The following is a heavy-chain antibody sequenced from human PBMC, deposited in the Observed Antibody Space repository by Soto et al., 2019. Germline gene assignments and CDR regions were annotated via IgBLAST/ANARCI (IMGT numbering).Heavy chain of an antibody. CDR1: GFTLSSYS. J-gene: IGHJ6*02. Sequence: DVQLVESGGGLIQPGGSLRLSCADTGFTLSSYSMNWVRQAPGKGLEWISYISSRSDIIYYADSVKGRFTISRDNARNSLYLQMNSLRDEDTAVYYCARPYSNRWSIYYGMDVWGQGTTVTVSS. V-gene: IGHV3-48*02. CDR2: ISSRSDII. D-gene: IGHD6-13*01. CDR3: ARPYSNRWSIYYGMDV.